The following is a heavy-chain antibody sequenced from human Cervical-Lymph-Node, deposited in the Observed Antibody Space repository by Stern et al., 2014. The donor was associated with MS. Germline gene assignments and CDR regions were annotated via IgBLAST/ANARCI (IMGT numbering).Heavy chain of an antibody. Sequence: QVQLEESGGGSVKPGGSLRLSCAVSGFTFSDYHMHWIRQAPGKGLEWISYISTTGKTIYYADSVKGRFTISRDNAKNSLYLQMNSLRVEDTAVYYCVRASDPLFEYWGQGTLVTVSS. CDR2: ISTTGKTI. CDR1: GFTFSDYH. J-gene: IGHJ4*01. V-gene: IGHV3-11*01. CDR3: VRASDPLFEY. D-gene: IGHD2-21*02.